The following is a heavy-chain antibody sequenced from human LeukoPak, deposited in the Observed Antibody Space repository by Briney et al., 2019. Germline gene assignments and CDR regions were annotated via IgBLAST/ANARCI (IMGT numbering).Heavy chain of an antibody. V-gene: IGHV4-59*01. CDR3: ARGDSNDSKGFDP. J-gene: IGHJ5*02. Sequence: SETLSLTCTVSGGSISSYYWSWMRQPPGRGLEWIGYMYYRGSNNFNPSLRSRVTMSLDTSKNQFSLKLSSVTAADTAVYYCARGDSNDSKGFDPWGQGTLVTVSS. CDR1: GGSISSYY. CDR2: MYYRGSN. D-gene: IGHD4-11*01.